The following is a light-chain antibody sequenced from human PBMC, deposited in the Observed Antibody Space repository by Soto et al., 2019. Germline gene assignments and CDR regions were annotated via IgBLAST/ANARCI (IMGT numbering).Light chain of an antibody. CDR3: QQYNNWPPTT. CDR2: GAS. V-gene: IGKV3-15*01. J-gene: IGKJ1*01. CDR1: QSVSSN. Sequence: EVVMTQSPATLSVSPGERATLSCRASQSVSSNLAWYHQKPGQAPRLLIYGASTRATDIPARFSGSGSGTEFTLTISSLQSEDFAVYYCQQYNNWPPTTFGQGTKVDIK.